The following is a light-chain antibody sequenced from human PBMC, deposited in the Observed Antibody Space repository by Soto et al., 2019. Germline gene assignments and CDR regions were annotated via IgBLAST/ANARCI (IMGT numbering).Light chain of an antibody. CDR2: SND. V-gene: IGLV1-44*01. Sequence: QSAVTQPPSASGTPGQRVTISCSGSSSNIGTNAVNWCQQLPGTAPRLLIYSNDQRPPGVPDRFSGSKSGTSASLGISGLQSEDEADYYCQAYDYSLTASVFGGGTKVTVL. CDR1: SSNIGTNA. CDR3: QAYDYSLTASV. J-gene: IGLJ3*02.